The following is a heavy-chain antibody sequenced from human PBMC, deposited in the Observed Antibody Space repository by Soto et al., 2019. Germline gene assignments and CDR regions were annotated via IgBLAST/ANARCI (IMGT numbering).Heavy chain of an antibody. V-gene: IGHV1-69*02. D-gene: IGHD5-12*01. CDR2: IIPILGIA. J-gene: IGHJ4*02. Sequence: QVQLVQSGAEVKKPGSSVKVSCKASGGTFSSYTISWVRQAHGQGLEWMGRIIPILGIANYAQKFQGRVTITADKSTSTAYMELSSLRSEDTAVYYCASNSIVATTKFDYWGQGTLVTVSS. CDR3: ASNSIVATTKFDY. CDR1: GGTFSSYT.